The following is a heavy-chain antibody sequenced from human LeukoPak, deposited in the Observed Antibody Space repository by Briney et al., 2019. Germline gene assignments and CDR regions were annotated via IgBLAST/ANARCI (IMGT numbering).Heavy chain of an antibody. CDR2: INHSGST. Sequence: PSETLSLTCAVYGGSFSGYYWSWIRQPPGKGLEWIGEINHSGSTNYNPSLESRVTISVDTSKNQFSLELNSVTAVDTAVYYCARSPYSSGWYDYWGQGTLVTVSS. J-gene: IGHJ4*02. CDR3: ARSPYSSGWYDY. V-gene: IGHV4-34*01. D-gene: IGHD6-19*01. CDR1: GGSFSGYY.